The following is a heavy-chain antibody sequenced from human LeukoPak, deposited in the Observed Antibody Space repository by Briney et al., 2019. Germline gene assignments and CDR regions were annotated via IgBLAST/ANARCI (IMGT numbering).Heavy chain of an antibody. J-gene: IGHJ4*02. CDR1: GYSFTSYL. D-gene: IGHD6-6*01. CDR3: ARQVYSSSAIVY. CDR2: NYTSDSAT. V-gene: IGHV5-51*01. Sequence: GESLKISCKASGYSFTSYLISWVRQPHEEGLEWMGINYTSDSATSYSPSFQGQATTSAATSITTAYLQRSSLKAADTAVYYCARQVYSSSAIVYWGQGTLVTVSS.